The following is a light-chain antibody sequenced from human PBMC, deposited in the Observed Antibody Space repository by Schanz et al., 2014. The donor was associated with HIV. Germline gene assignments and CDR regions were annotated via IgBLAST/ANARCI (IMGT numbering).Light chain of an antibody. CDR2: RAS. J-gene: IGKJ3*01. V-gene: IGKV3-20*01. Sequence: EIVMTQSPATLSVSPGERATLSCRASQSVNSNLAWYQQKPGQAPRLLIYRASSRATGIPDRFSGSGSGTDFTLTISRLEPEDFAMYYCQLYDTSPLFTFGPGTKVEIK. CDR1: QSVNSN. CDR3: QLYDTSPLFT.